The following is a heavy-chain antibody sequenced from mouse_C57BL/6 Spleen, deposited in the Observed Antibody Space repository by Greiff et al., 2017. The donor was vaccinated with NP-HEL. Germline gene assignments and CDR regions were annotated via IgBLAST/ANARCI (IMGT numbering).Heavy chain of an antibody. V-gene: IGHV1-78*01. CDR1: GYTFTDPT. Sequence: VQRVESDAELVKPGASVKISCKVSGYTFTDPTIHWMKQRPEQGLEWIGYIYPRDVSTKYNEKFKGKATLTADKSSITAYMQLNSLTSDDSAVYCCARHGLPHAMDYRGQGTSVTVSS. CDR2: IYPRDVST. J-gene: IGHJ4*01. CDR3: ARHGLPHAMDY. D-gene: IGHD2-4*01.